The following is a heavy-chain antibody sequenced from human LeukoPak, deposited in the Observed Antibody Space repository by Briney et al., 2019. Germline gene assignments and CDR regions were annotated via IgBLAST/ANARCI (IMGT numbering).Heavy chain of an antibody. Sequence: GGSLRLSCAASGFTFSSYARHWVRQAPGKGLEWVAVISYDGSNKYYADSVKGRFTISRDNSKNTLYLQMNSLRAGDTAVYYCARVSIMYSGYDGTDYWGQGTLVTVSS. CDR2: ISYDGSNK. D-gene: IGHD5-12*01. V-gene: IGHV3-30-3*01. CDR1: GFTFSSYA. J-gene: IGHJ4*02. CDR3: ARVSIMYSGYDGTDY.